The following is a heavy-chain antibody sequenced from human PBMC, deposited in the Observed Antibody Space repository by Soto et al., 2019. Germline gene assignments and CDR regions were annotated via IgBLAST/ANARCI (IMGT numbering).Heavy chain of an antibody. CDR3: AKALSFTRSALYS. Sequence: QVQLVESGGGVVRPGNSLTLACAASGFTFSGIAMHWVRQATGKGLDWVAVVSYDATNKFYGESVKGRFTVSRDNSKHTLYLNMTSLRTADTATYYFAKALSFTRSALYSWGHVSLVIV. D-gene: IGHD2-2*01. CDR2: VSYDATNK. V-gene: IGHV3-30*18. J-gene: IGHJ4*01. CDR1: GFTFSGIA.